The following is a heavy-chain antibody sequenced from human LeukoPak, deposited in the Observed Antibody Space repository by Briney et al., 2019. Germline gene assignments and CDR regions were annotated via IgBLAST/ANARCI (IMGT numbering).Heavy chain of an antibody. CDR2: ISGSGGST. D-gene: IGHD6-19*01. Sequence: GGSLRLSCAASGFTFSSYGMSWVRQAPGKGLEWVSAISGSGGSTYYADSVKGRFTISRDNSKNTLYLQMNSLRAEDTAVYYCARGLAVAGPQYYFDYWGQGTLVTVSS. J-gene: IGHJ4*02. V-gene: IGHV3-23*01. CDR1: GFTFSSYG. CDR3: ARGLAVAGPQYYFDY.